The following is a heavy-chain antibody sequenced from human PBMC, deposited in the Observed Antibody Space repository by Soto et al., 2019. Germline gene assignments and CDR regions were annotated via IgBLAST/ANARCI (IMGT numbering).Heavy chain of an antibody. CDR3: ARQIYDSDTGPNFQYYFDS. D-gene: IGHD3-22*01. V-gene: IGHV5-10-1*01. Sequence: LGESRKISCKGSGYSFAGYWITWVRQKPGKGLEWMGRIDPSDSQTYYSPSFRGHVTISVTKSITTVFLQWSSLRASDTAMYYCARQIYDSDTGPNFQYYFDSWGQGTPVTVSS. CDR1: GYSFAGYW. CDR2: IDPSDSQT. J-gene: IGHJ4*02.